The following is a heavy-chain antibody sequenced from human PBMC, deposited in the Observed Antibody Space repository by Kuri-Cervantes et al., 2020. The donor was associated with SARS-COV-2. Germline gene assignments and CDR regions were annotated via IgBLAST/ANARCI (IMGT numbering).Heavy chain of an antibody. J-gene: IGHJ6*02. CDR2: IGASGDST. CDR3: ARDREDIVVVPAAMGYYYYGMDV. CDR1: GFTFSSYA. Sequence: GGSLRLSCVASGFTFSSYAMSWVRQAPGKGLEWVSSIGASGDSTYYADSVKGRFTISRDNSKNTLYLQMNSLRAEDTAVYYCARDREDIVVVPAAMGYYYYGMDVWGQGTTVTVSS. D-gene: IGHD2-2*01. V-gene: IGHV3-23*01.